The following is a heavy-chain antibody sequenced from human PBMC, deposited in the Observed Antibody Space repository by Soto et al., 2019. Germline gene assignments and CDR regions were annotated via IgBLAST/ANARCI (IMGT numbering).Heavy chain of an antibody. D-gene: IGHD2-2*02. Sequence: SETLSLTCTVSGGSISISTYHWGWIRQPPGKGLEWIGSINYSGSTYYNPSLKSRVTISVDTSKNQFSLKLSSVTAADTAVYYCARLWVDCSSTSCYKLLDVWGKGTTVTVSS. CDR3: ARLWVDCSSTSCYKLLDV. V-gene: IGHV4-39*01. J-gene: IGHJ6*04. CDR2: INYSGST. CDR1: GGSISISTYH.